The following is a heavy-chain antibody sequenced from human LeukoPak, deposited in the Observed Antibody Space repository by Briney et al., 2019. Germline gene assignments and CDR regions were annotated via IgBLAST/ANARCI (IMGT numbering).Heavy chain of an antibody. CDR2: IKEDGSRA. CDR3: ASDRAFSQFDY. Sequence: GGSLRLSCGASGFSFSTYWMDWVRQAPGKGLEWVASIKEDGSRADYVDSVRGRFTVSRDNTKNSLFLQMNSLRVDDTAVYYCASDRAFSQFDYWGQGTPVTVSS. CDR1: GFSFSTYW. D-gene: IGHD3-10*01. J-gene: IGHJ4*02. V-gene: IGHV3-7*01.